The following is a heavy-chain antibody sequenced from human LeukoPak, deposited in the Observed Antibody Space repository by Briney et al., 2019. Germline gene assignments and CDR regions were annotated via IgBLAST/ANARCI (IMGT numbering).Heavy chain of an antibody. CDR1: GDPISSYY. V-gene: IGHV4-59*12. D-gene: IGHD6-19*01. CDR2: IYYSGST. CDR3: ARAKSGVAGFFDY. J-gene: IGHJ4*02. Sequence: NPSETLSLTCSVSGDPISSYYWSWLRQPPGKGLEGIGYIYYSGSTKYNPSLKSRVTLLANTSKNQLFLKLSSVTAADTAVYYCARAKSGVAGFFDYWGQGALVTVFS.